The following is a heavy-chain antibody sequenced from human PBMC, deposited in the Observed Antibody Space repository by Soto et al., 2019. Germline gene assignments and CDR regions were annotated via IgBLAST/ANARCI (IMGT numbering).Heavy chain of an antibody. Sequence: ASVKVSCKASGYTFTGYYMHWVRQAPGQGLEWMGWINPNSGGTNYAQKFQGWVTMTRDTSISTAYMELSRLRSDDTAVYYCARVHRFLGMTDAIDIWGQGTMVTVS. V-gene: IGHV1-2*04. CDR3: ARVHRFLGMTDAIDI. CDR2: INPNSGGT. CDR1: GYTFTGYY. J-gene: IGHJ3*02. D-gene: IGHD3-3*01.